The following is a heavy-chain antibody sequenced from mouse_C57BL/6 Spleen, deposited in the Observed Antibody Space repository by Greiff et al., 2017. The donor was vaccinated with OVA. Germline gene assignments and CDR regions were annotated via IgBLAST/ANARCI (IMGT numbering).Heavy chain of an antibody. CDR2: FYPGSGSK. Sequence: VQLQQSGAELVKPGASVKLSCKASGYTFTEYTIHWVKQRSGQGLEWIGWFYPGSGSKKYNEKYKVKATLTADKSSSTVYMVLRRLTSEDSAIYFCARHEGTTVGFAYWGQGTLVTVSA. CDR3: ARHEGTTVGFAY. J-gene: IGHJ3*01. D-gene: IGHD1-1*01. CDR1: GYTFTEYT. V-gene: IGHV1-62-2*01.